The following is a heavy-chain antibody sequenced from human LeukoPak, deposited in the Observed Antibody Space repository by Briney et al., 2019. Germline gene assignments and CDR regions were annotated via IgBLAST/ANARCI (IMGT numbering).Heavy chain of an antibody. CDR3: AKDLLGSSEVSDY. Sequence: GGSLRLSCAASGFTFSSYGMHWVRQAPGKGLEWVAVISYDGSNKYYADSVKGRFTISRDNSKNTLYLQMNGLRAEDTAVYYCAKDLLGSSEVSDYWGQGTLVTVSS. CDR2: ISYDGSNK. D-gene: IGHD3-16*01. V-gene: IGHV3-30*18. J-gene: IGHJ4*02. CDR1: GFTFSSYG.